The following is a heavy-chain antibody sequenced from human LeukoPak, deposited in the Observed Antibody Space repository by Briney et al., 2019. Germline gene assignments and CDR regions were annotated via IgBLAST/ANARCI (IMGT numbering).Heavy chain of an antibody. CDR2: IIPIFGTA. V-gene: IGHV1-69*06. CDR3: ARVSSIAVAGREAFDI. D-gene: IGHD6-19*01. J-gene: IGHJ3*02. CDR1: GGIFSSYA. Sequence: SVKVSCKASGGIFSSYAISWVRQAPGQGLEWMGGIIPIFGTANYVQKFQGRVTITADKSTSTAYMELSSLRSEDTAVYYCARVSSIAVAGREAFDIWGQGTMVTVSS.